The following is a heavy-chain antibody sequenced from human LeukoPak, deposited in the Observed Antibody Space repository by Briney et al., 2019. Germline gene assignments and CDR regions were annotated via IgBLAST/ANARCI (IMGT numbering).Heavy chain of an antibody. CDR2: IYHSGST. J-gene: IGHJ4*02. D-gene: IGHD2-21*02. V-gene: IGHV4-30-2*01. CDR3: ARGRTYAYCGGDCSPPFDY. Sequence: PSQTLSLTCAVSGGSISSGGYSWSWIRQPPGKGLEWIGYIYHSGSTYYNPSLKSRVTISVDRSKNQFSLKLSSVTAADTAVYYCARGRTYAYCGGDCSPPFDYWGQGTLVTVSS. CDR1: GGSISSGGYS.